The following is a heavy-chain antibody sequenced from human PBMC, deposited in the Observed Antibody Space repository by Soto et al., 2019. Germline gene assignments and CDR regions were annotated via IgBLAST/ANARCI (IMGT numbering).Heavy chain of an antibody. Sequence: GGSLRLSCAASGFTFSSYWMSWVRQAPGKGLEWVANIKQDGSEKYYVDSVKGRFTISRDNAKNSLYLQMNGLRAEDTAVYYCAREFGVFGVVPTLDVWGQGTTVTVSS. V-gene: IGHV3-7*03. D-gene: IGHD3-3*01. CDR1: GFTFSSYW. J-gene: IGHJ6*02. CDR3: AREFGVFGVVPTLDV. CDR2: IKQDGSEK.